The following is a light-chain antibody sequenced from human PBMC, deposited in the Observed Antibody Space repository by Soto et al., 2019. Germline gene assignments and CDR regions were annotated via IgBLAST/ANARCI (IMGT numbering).Light chain of an antibody. J-gene: IGKJ1*01. CDR3: QQYNSYS. V-gene: IGKV1-39*01. CDR2: AAS. Sequence: DIQITQSPSSLSASLGDRVTITCRASQSISSYLNWYQQKPGKAPKLPIYAASTLESGVPSRFSGSGSGTEFTLTISSLQPDDFATYYCQQYNSYSFGQGTKVDIK. CDR1: QSISSY.